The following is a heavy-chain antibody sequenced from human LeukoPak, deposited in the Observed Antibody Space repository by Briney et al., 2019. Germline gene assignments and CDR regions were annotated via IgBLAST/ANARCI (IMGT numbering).Heavy chain of an antibody. Sequence: GGSLILSCAASRFIFSNYAMNWVRQPPGRGLQWVAGITGSGDSTYYADSVKGRFTISRDNSKNMLYLEMNSLRDEDTADYYCARDRYGDYSFDYWGQGILVTVSS. D-gene: IGHD4-17*01. J-gene: IGHJ4*02. CDR1: RFIFSNYA. CDR2: ITGSGDST. V-gene: IGHV3-23*01. CDR3: ARDRYGDYSFDY.